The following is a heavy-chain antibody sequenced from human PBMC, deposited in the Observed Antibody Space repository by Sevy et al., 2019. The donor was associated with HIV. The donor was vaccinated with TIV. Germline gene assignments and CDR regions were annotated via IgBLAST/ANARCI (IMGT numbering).Heavy chain of an antibody. J-gene: IGHJ4*02. CDR2: TYYTRHI. CDR1: AGSITSLY. CDR3: AGENAWGRGYS. V-gene: IGHV4-59*08. D-gene: IGHD1-26*01. Sequence: SETLSLTCTVSAGSITSLYWKGIRQPPGKGLEWIATTYYTRHINSNPSLKSRVTLSLDTSKNQFSLRLSSVTAADTAMYYCAGENAWGRGYSWGQGTLVTVSS.